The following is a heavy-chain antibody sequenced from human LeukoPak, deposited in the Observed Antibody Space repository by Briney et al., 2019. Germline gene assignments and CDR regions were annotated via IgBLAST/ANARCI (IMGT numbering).Heavy chain of an antibody. J-gene: IGHJ4*02. V-gene: IGHV3-30-3*01. CDR3: ARGGYGNPSDY. CDR1: GFTFSSYA. CDR2: ISYDGSNK. Sequence: GGSLRLSCEASGFTFSSYAMTWVRQAPGKGLEWVSLISYDGSNKYYADSVKGRFTISRDNSKNTLYLQMSSLRAEDTAVYYCARGGYGNPSDYWGQGTLVTVSS. D-gene: IGHD5-18*01.